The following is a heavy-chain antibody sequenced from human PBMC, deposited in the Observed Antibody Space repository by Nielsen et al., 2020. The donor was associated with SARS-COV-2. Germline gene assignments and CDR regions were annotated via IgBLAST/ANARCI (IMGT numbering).Heavy chain of an antibody. CDR1: GFTFNIYA. V-gene: IGHV3-23*01. J-gene: IGHJ6*03. D-gene: IGHD2-2*01. CDR3: AKGVVVPAAVYYYYMDV. CDR2: ISASGGGT. Sequence: GESLKISCAASGFTFNIYAMAWVRRAPGRGLQWVTAISASGGGTSYTDSVKGRFSISRDNSKNTLYLQMNSLRAEDTAVYYCAKGVVVPAAVYYYYMDVWGKGTTVTVSS.